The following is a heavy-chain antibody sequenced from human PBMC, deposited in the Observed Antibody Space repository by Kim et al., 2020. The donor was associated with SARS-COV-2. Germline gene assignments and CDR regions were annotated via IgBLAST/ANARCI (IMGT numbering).Heavy chain of an antibody. CDR2: INPNTGGA. Sequence: ATVKVSCKASGYTFSDYSIHWVRQAPGQGLEWMGWINPNTGGAKYAQKFQGGVTITRDTSLSTAYMELTNLKFDDTAGYYCARDLGGFDSSGYFCHWGQGTLVTVSS. V-gene: IGHV1-2*02. D-gene: IGHD3-22*01. CDR1: GYTFSDYS. CDR3: ARDLGGFDSSGYFCH. J-gene: IGHJ4*01.